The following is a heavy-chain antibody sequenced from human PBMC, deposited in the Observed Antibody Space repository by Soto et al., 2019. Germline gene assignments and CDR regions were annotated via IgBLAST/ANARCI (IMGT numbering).Heavy chain of an antibody. Sequence: LASASCGLSVYISVMAVLFKNKGKGLEWVSYISSSSSTIYYADSVKGRFTISRDNAKNSLYLQMNSLRAEDTAVYYCARDYSSYGPFDYWGQGTLVTVSS. CDR1: GLSVYISV. J-gene: IGHJ4*02. CDR2: ISSSSSTI. V-gene: IGHV3-48*01. D-gene: IGHD5-18*01. CDR3: ARDYSSYGPFDY.